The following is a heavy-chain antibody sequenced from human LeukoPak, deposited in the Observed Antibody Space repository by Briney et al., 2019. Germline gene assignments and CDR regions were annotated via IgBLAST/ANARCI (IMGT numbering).Heavy chain of an antibody. Sequence: SVKVSCKASGGSFSTSTISWVRQAPGQGLEWMGGIIPLFGAANCAQKFKGRVTITADESTSTAYMELSSLRSEDTAVYYCARGPGSYRDDYWGQGTLVTVSS. CDR3: ARGPGSYRDDY. J-gene: IGHJ4*02. V-gene: IGHV1-69*01. CDR2: IIPLFGAA. CDR1: GGSFSTST. D-gene: IGHD3-10*01.